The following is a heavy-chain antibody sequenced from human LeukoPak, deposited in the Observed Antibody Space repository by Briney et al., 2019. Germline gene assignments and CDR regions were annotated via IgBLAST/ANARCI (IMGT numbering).Heavy chain of an antibody. CDR1: GYTFTSYG. V-gene: IGHV1-18*01. CDR3: ARGGGSSWYIFVSANWFDP. Sequence: ASVKVSCKASGYTFTSYGISWVRQAPGQGLEWMGWISAYNGNTNYAQKLQGRVTMTTDTSTSTAYMELRSLRSDDTAVYYCARGGGSSWYIFVSANWFDPWGQGTLVTVSS. J-gene: IGHJ5*02. D-gene: IGHD6-13*01. CDR2: ISAYNGNT.